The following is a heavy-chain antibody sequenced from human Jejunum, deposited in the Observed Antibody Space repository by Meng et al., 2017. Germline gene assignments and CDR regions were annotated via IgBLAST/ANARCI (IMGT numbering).Heavy chain of an antibody. CDR1: GFTFSSYE. J-gene: IGHJ4*02. CDR2: IGPTGTTI. Sequence: GESLKISCATSGFTFSSYEMNWVRQAPGKGLEWVSYIGPTGTTIYYADSVKGRFTISRDNAKNSLYLQMNSLRADDTAVYYCARDSRGFGEVSLWGQGTLVTVSS. CDR3: ARDSRGFGEVSL. D-gene: IGHD3-10*01. V-gene: IGHV3-48*03.